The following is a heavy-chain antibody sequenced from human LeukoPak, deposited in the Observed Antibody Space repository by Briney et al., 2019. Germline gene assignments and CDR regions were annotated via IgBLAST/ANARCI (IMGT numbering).Heavy chain of an antibody. J-gene: IGHJ5*02. CDR2: INTNTGDP. Sequence: GASVKVSCKASGYTFTGYYMHWVRQAPGQGLEWMGWINTNTGDPTYAQGFTGRFVFSLDTSVSTAYLQISSLKAEDTAVYYCARKIYGSGSSIPNWFDPWGQGTLVTVSS. CDR3: ARKIYGSGSSIPNWFDP. CDR1: GYTFTGYY. V-gene: IGHV7-4-1*02. D-gene: IGHD3-10*01.